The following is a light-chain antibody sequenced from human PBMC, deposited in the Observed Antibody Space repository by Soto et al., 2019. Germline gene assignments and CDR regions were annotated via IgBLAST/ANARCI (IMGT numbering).Light chain of an antibody. J-gene: IGLJ1*01. CDR2: SNS. CDR1: SSNIGGNT. V-gene: IGLV1-44*01. Sequence: QSVLTQPTSASGTPGQRVTFSCSGSSSNIGGNTVSWFQHLPRTAPKLLIFSNSQRPSGVPDRFSGAKSGTSASLAISGLQSEDEANYYCATWDDGLSAYVFGTGTKLTVL. CDR3: ATWDDGLSAYV.